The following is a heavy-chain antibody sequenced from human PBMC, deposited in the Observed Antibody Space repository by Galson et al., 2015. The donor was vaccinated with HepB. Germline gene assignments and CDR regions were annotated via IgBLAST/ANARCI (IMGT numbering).Heavy chain of an antibody. CDR1: GAFISRSSYY. CDR3: VRGQGGYSEYGLNWFDP. J-gene: IGHJ5*02. Sequence: ETLSLTCSVSGAFISRSSYYWGWIRQPPGKGLEWIGSVLSSGSTYYNPSLRSRVSMSVDTSKNQFSMRLFSVTTADTAVDYCVRGQGGYSEYGLNWFDPWGQGILVTVSS. V-gene: IGHV4-39*07. D-gene: IGHD5-12*01. CDR2: VLSSGST.